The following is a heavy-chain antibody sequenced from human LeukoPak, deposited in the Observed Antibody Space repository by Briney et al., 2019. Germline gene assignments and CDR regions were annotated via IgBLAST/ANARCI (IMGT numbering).Heavy chain of an antibody. J-gene: IGHJ4*02. CDR3: ARGSLGLYYYASSGYVHFHY. V-gene: IGHV1-69*05. CDR1: GGTFSSYA. D-gene: IGHD3-22*01. CDR2: IIPIFGTA. Sequence: ASVEVSCKASGGTFSSYAISWVRQAPGQGLEWMGRIIPIFGTANYAQKFQGRVTITTDVSTSTAYMELSSLRSEDTAVYYCARGSLGLYYYASSGYVHFHYWGQGTLVTVSS.